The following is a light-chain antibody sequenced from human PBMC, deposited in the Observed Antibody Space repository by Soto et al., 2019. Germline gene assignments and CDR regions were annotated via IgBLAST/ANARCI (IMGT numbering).Light chain of an antibody. CDR2: DAS. V-gene: IGKV3-11*01. J-gene: IGKJ2*01. Sequence: EIVLTQSPATLSLSPGERATLSCRASQSVSSYLAWYQQKPGQAPRLLIYDASNRATGIPARFSGSESGTDFTLTISSLEPEDFAVYYCQQRSNWPRTFGQGTKLEI. CDR3: QQRSNWPRT. CDR1: QSVSSY.